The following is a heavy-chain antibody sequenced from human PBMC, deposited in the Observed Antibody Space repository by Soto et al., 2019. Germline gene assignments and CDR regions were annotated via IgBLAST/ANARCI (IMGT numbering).Heavy chain of an antibody. CDR2: ITHSGST. Sequence: SETLSLTCALYGGSFSDYYWGWIRQPPGKGSECIGEITHSGSTNYNPSLKSRVTLSVDTSKNQFSLNLTSVTAADTAVYYCARGLRASFGVRLSYYYYGMDVWGQGTTVTVSS. V-gene: IGHV4-34*01. CDR3: ARGLRASFGVRLSYYYYGMDV. D-gene: IGHD3-10*01. CDR1: GGSFSDYY. J-gene: IGHJ6*02.